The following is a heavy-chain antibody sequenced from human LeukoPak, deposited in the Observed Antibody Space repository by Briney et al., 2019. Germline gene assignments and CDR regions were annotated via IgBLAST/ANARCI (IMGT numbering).Heavy chain of an antibody. V-gene: IGHV3-23*01. Sequence: GGTLRLSCAASGFTFSSYGVSWVRQAPGKGLEWVSGISGSGHRTYYADSVKGRFAISRDNSKSTLYLQMNSLRAEDTAVYYCAKDWGEYFDYVWGSFTSFDSWGQGTLVTVSS. D-gene: IGHD3-16*01. CDR3: AKDWGEYFDYVWGSFTSFDS. J-gene: IGHJ4*02. CDR1: GFTFSSYG. CDR2: ISGSGHRT.